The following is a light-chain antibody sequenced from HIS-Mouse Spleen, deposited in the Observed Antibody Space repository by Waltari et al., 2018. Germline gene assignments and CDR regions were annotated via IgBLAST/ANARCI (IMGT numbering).Light chain of an antibody. CDR1: SSDVCGSNY. CDR2: EVS. V-gene: IGLV2-14*01. CDR3: SSYTSSSTWV. J-gene: IGLJ3*02. Sequence: QSALTQPASVSGSPGPSITISCTGTSSDVCGSNYVSWYQQHPGKAPKLMIYEVSNRPSGVSNRFSGSKSGNTASLTISGLQAEDEADYYCSSYTSSSTWVFGGGTKLTVL.